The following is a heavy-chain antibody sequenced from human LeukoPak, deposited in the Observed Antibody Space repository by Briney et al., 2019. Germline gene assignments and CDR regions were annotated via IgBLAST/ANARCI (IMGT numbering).Heavy chain of an antibody. CDR1: GGSISSGGYS. Sequence: SQTLSLTCAVSGGSISSGGYSWSWIRQPPGKGLEWIGYIYHSGNTYYSPSLKSRVTISVDRSKNQLSLKLRSVTAADTATYFCARAGYASGNYCTNFISWGQGSLVTVSS. J-gene: IGHJ4*02. D-gene: IGHD2-8*01. V-gene: IGHV4-30-2*01. CDR2: IYHSGNT. CDR3: ARAGYASGNYCTNFIS.